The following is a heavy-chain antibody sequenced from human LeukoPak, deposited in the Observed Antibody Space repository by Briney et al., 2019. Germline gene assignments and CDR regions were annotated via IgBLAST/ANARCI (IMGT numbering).Heavy chain of an antibody. V-gene: IGHV4-38-2*02. CDR3: ARGGGYDFWTADY. J-gene: IGHJ4*02. D-gene: IGHD3-3*01. CDR2: IYHSGST. Sequence: SETLSLTCTVPGYSISSGYYWGWIRQPPGKGLECIGSIYHSGSTYYNPSLESRVTISVDTSKNQFSLKLSSVTAADTAVYYCARGGGYDFWTADYWGQGALVTVFS. CDR1: GYSISSGYY.